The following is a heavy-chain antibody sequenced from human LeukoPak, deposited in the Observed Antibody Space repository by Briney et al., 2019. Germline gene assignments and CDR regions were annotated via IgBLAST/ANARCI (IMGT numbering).Heavy chain of an antibody. V-gene: IGHV3-21*01. CDR3: ARDSIVGEMSWYFDL. J-gene: IGHJ2*01. D-gene: IGHD1-26*01. Sequence: GGSLKLSCAASGITFSSYTMNWVRQAPGKGLEWVSFISTSSSYTYYADSVKGRFTISRDNARNSLYLQMNSLRAEDTAVYYCARDSIVGEMSWYFDLWGRGTLVTVSS. CDR2: ISTSSSYT. CDR1: GITFSSYT.